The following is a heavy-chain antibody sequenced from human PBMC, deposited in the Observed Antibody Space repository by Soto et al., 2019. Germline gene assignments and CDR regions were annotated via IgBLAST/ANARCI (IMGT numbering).Heavy chain of an antibody. D-gene: IGHD2-2*01. CDR1: GGTFSSYA. CDR3: ARDLCSSTSCYYYYYYGMDV. J-gene: IGHJ6*02. V-gene: IGHV1-69*01. Sequence: QVQLVQSGAEVKKPGSSVKVSCKASGGTFSSYAISWVRQAPGQGLEWMGGIIPIFGTANYAQKFQGRVTITADESTSTAYMELSSLRSEDTAVYYCARDLCSSTSCYYYYYYGMDVWGQGTTVTVSS. CDR2: IIPIFGTA.